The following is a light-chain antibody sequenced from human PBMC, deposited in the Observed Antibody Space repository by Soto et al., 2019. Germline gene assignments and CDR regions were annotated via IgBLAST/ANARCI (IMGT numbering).Light chain of an antibody. CDR1: SSDVGGYNY. Sequence: QSVLTQPRSVSGSPGQSVTISCTGTSSDVGGYNYVSWYQQHPGKAPKVMIYDVSKRPSGVPDRFSGSKSGYTASLTISGLQAEDEADYYCCSYTGSYTWVFGGGTQRTVL. V-gene: IGLV2-11*01. J-gene: IGLJ3*02. CDR3: CSYTGSYTWV. CDR2: DVS.